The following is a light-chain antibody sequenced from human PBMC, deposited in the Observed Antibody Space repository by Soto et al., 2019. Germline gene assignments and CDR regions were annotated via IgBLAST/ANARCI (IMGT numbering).Light chain of an antibody. CDR2: DAS. Sequence: ESVLTQSPGTLSLSPGERATLSCRASQRVSSSYLAWYQQKPGQAPRLLIYDASNRATGIPARFSGSGSGTDFTLTISSLEPEDFAVDCCQQRSNWPPITFGQGTRLDIK. V-gene: IGKV3D-20*02. J-gene: IGKJ5*01. CDR1: QRVSSSY. CDR3: QQRSNWPPIT.